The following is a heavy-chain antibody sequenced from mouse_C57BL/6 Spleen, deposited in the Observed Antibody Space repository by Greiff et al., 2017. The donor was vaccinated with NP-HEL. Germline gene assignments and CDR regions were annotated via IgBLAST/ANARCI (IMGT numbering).Heavy chain of an antibody. J-gene: IGHJ4*01. Sequence: DVQLVESGEGLVKPGGSLKLSCAASGFTFSSYAMSWVRQTPEKRLEWVAYISSGGDYIYYADTVKGRFTISRDNARNTLYLQMSSLKSEDTAMYYCTRGGYSNYAYYAMDYWGQGTSVTVSS. CDR3: TRGGYSNYAYYAMDY. D-gene: IGHD2-5*01. CDR1: GFTFSSYA. V-gene: IGHV5-9-1*02. CDR2: ISSGGDYI.